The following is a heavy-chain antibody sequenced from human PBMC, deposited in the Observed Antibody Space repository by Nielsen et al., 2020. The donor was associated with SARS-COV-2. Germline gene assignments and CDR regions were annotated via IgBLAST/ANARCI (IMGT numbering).Heavy chain of an antibody. CDR3: ARDRSVRYFDY. J-gene: IGHJ4*02. D-gene: IGHD3-9*01. CDR2: INSDGSST. Sequence: GESLKISCAASAFTFSTYWMHWVRQAPGKGLVWVSRINSDGSSTSYADSVKGRFTISRDNAKNTLYLQMNSLRAEDTAVYYCARDRSVRYFDYWGQGIQVTVSS. V-gene: IGHV3-74*01. CDR1: AFTFSTYW.